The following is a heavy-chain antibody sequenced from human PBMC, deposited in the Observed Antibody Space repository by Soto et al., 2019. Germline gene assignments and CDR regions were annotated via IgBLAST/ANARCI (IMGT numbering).Heavy chain of an antibody. J-gene: IGHJ6*02. CDR1: GFTFSSHW. V-gene: IGHV3-74*01. CDR3: VRSSKGALDV. CDR2: VNNDGTNT. Sequence: PGGSLRLSCTASGFTFSSHWMHWVRQAPGKGLVWVSRVNNDGTNTIYVDSVKGRFTTSRDNAKNALYLQLNSLRGEDTAVYYCVRSSKGALDVWGQGTTVTVSS.